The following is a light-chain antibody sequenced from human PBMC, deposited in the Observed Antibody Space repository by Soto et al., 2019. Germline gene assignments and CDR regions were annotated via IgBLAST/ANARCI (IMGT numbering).Light chain of an antibody. Sequence: QSVLTKPASVSGSPGQSIAISCTGTSSDVGGYNYVSWYQQHSGKAPKLMVYDVSNRPSGVSNRFSGSKSGNTASLTISALQAEDEADYYCSSYTSSSTYVFGTGTKVTVL. CDR2: DVS. J-gene: IGLJ1*01. CDR3: SSYTSSSTYV. CDR1: SSDVGGYNY. V-gene: IGLV2-14*01.